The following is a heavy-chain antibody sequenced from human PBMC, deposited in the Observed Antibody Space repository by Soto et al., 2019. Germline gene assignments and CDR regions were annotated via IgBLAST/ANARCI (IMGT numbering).Heavy chain of an antibody. J-gene: IGHJ5*02. CDR2: IYYSGST. CDR1: GGCISRSY. V-gene: IGHV4-59*01. D-gene: IGHD6-19*01. Sequence: QIRSLPAIGAGGCISRSYWSLFRQPPGKVLEWIGYIYYSGSTNYNPSRKSRVTISVDTSKKPFSPNLRSVTAADTAVYYCARVAVAGTKGWFDRWGQGTLVTGSS. CDR3: ARVAVAGTKGWFDR.